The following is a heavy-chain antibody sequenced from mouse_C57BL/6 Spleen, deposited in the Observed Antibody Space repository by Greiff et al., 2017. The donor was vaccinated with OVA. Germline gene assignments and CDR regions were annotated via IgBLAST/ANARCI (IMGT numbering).Heavy chain of an antibody. CDR3: ARRLGYYFDY. Sequence: VQLQQPGAELVRPGSSVKLSCKASGYTFTSYWMDWVKQRPGQGLEWIGNIYPSDSETHYNQKFKDKATLTVDKSSSTAYMQLSSLTSEDSAVYYCARRLGYYFDYWGQGTTLTVSS. CDR1: GYTFTSYW. CDR2: IYPSDSET. V-gene: IGHV1-61*01. D-gene: IGHD4-1*01. J-gene: IGHJ2*01.